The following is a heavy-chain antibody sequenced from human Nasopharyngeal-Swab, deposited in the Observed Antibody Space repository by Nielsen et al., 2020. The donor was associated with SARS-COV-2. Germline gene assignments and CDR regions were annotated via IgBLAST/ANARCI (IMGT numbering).Heavy chain of an antibody. CDR2: IWYDGSNK. V-gene: IGHV3-33*01. CDR1: GFTFSSYG. CDR3: ARDLGGAAAGTDY. Sequence: GESLKISCAASGFTFSSYGMHWVRQAPGKGLELVAVIWYDGSNKYYADSVKGRFTISRDNSKNTLYLQMNSLRAEDTAVYYCARDLGGAAAGTDYWGQGTLVTVSS. J-gene: IGHJ4*02. D-gene: IGHD6-13*01.